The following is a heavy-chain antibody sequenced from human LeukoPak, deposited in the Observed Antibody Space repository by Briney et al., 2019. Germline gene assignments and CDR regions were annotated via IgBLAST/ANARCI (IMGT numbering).Heavy chain of an antibody. CDR3: TTGMEPTVTTLRLSYANYYMDV. CDR1: GFTFSSAW. D-gene: IGHD4-17*01. V-gene: IGHV3-15*01. Sequence: GGSLRLSCAASGFTFSSAWMSWVRQAPGKGLEWVGRIKSKTDGGTTDYAAPVKGRFTISRDDSKNTLYLQMNSLKTEDTAVYYCTTGMEPTVTTLRLSYANYYMDVWGKGTTVTVSS. CDR2: IKSKTDGGTT. J-gene: IGHJ6*03.